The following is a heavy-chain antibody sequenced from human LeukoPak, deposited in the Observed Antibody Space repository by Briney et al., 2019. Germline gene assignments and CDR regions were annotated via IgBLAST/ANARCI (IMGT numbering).Heavy chain of an antibody. CDR1: GFTFSSFV. Sequence: GKSLRLSCTASGFTFSSFVMHWVRQAPGKGLEWVAVISYDGSNKYFADSVKGRFTISRDNSKNTLYLQMNSLRAEYTAVFYCARDQMISAAGLDYWGQGTLVTVSS. D-gene: IGHD6-13*01. V-gene: IGHV3-30-3*01. CDR3: ARDQMISAAGLDY. CDR2: ISYDGSNK. J-gene: IGHJ4*02.